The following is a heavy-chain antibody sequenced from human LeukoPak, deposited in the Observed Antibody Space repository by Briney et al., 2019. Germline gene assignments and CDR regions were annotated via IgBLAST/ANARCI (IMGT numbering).Heavy chain of an antibody. J-gene: IGHJ4*02. V-gene: IGHV3-21*01. CDR1: GFSFSIYS. D-gene: IGHD6-19*01. CDR3: ARGSAVAGIMGLDY. Sequence: GGSLRLSCAVSGFSFSIYSMNWVRQTPGKGLQWVSSISSSGTYIYYADSVKGRFTISRDNAKNSVYLQMNSLRAEDTAVYYCARGSAVAGIMGLDYWGQGTLVTVSS. CDR2: ISSSGTYI.